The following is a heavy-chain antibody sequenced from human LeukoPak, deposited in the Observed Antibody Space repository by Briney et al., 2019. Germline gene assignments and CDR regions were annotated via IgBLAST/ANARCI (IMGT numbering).Heavy chain of an antibody. J-gene: IGHJ4*02. CDR3: ARGRRNTAMVYFFDY. CDR2: ISYDAIHK. V-gene: IGHV3-30-3*01. Sequence: GGSLRLSCAASGFTFSSYSMHWVRQTPGKGLEWVAVISYDAIHKYYADSVKGRFTISRDNSKNTLYLQIDSLRAEDTAVYFCARGRRNTAMVYFFDYWGQGTLVTVSS. CDR1: GFTFSSYS. D-gene: IGHD5-18*01.